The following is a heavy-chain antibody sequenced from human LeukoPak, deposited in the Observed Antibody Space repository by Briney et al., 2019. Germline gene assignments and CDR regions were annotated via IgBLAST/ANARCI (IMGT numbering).Heavy chain of an antibody. J-gene: IGHJ4*02. D-gene: IGHD6-13*01. CDR3: ARDPYSSSCHDY. Sequence: GGSLRLSCAASGFTFGIYAMNWVRQAPGKGLEWVSYIGPSGSNIYYADSVKGRFTISRDNAKDSVYLQMNSLRAEDTAVYYCARDPYSSSCHDYWGQGTLVTVSS. V-gene: IGHV3-48*01. CDR2: IGPSGSNI. CDR1: GFTFGIYA.